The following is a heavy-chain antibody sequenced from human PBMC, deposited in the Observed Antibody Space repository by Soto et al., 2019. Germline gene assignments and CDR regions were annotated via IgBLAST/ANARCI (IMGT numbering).Heavy chain of an antibody. V-gene: IGHV4-30-4*01. Sequence: SETLSLTCTVSGGSISSGNYYWSWIRQPPGKGLEWIGFISYSGSAYYNPSLKSRVTISVDTSKNQFSLNLSFVTAADTAVYYCATMGTPATGLYYFDYWGQGTLVTVSS. D-gene: IGHD2-15*01. CDR3: ATMGTPATGLYYFDY. CDR1: GGSISSGNYY. CDR2: ISYSGSA. J-gene: IGHJ4*02.